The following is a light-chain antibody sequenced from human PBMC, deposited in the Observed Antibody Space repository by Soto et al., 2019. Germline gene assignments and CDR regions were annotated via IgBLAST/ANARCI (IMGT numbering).Light chain of an antibody. J-gene: IGKJ4*01. Sequence: DIVMTQTPLSSPVTLGQPASISCRSSQSLLHSNGHTYLSWLQQSPGQAPRLLLYEISNRLSGVPDRFSGSGAGTDFTLKISRVEAEDVGVYFCMQGTQFPRTFGGGTKVEIK. CDR2: EIS. CDR1: QSLLHSNGHTY. V-gene: IGKV2-24*01. CDR3: MQGTQFPRT.